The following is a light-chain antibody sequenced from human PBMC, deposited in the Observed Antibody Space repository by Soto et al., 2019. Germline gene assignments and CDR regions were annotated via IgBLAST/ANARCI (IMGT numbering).Light chain of an antibody. CDR1: QSVSSSH. Sequence: EIVLTQSPGKLSLSPGERVTLSCRASQSVSSSHLAWYQQKPGQAPRLLIYGASNRATGIAARFSGSGSGTDFTLTISSLEPEDFAVYYCQQRSNWPPTFGQGTRLEIK. V-gene: IGKV3-11*01. CDR3: QQRSNWPPT. J-gene: IGKJ5*01. CDR2: GAS.